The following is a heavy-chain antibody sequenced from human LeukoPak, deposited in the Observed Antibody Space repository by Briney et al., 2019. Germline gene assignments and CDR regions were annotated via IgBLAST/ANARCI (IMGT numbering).Heavy chain of an antibody. J-gene: IGHJ4*02. D-gene: IGHD1-14*01. CDR1: GYTFDRYG. CDR2: ISTYNGNT. Sequence: VASVKVSCKGSGYTFDRYGVSWVRQAPGQGLEWMGWISTYNGNTIYAQKFQGRVTMTTDTSTNTAYMDLRSLRSDDTAVYYCARDLSHCRKTVCPSSAYWGQGTPVTVSS. V-gene: IGHV1-18*04. CDR3: ARDLSHCRKTVCPSSAY.